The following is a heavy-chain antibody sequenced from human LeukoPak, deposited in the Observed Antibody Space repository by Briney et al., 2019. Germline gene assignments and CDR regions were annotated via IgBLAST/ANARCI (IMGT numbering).Heavy chain of an antibody. Sequence: GESLKISCKDSGYSFTNYWIGWVRQMPGKGLEWMGIIHSADSNTKYSPSFQGQVTISADKAISTAYLQWSGLKASDTAMYYCAGARHGDYRWDYWGQGTLVTVSS. CDR2: IHSADSNT. CDR3: AGARHGDYRWDY. V-gene: IGHV5-51*01. J-gene: IGHJ4*02. D-gene: IGHD4-17*01. CDR1: GYSFTNYW.